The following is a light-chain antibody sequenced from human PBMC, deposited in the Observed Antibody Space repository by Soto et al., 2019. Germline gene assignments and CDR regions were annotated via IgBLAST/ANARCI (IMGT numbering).Light chain of an antibody. CDR2: GAS. CDR1: QSVSNNY. V-gene: IGKV3-20*01. CDR3: QQYIRWPLT. J-gene: IGKJ4*01. Sequence: EIVLTQSPGTLSLSPGERATLSCRASQSVSNNYLAWYEQKPGQAPRLGIYGASSRATGIPDRFSGSGSGTEFTLTISSLQSEDFEVYYCQQYIRWPLTFGGGTKVDIK.